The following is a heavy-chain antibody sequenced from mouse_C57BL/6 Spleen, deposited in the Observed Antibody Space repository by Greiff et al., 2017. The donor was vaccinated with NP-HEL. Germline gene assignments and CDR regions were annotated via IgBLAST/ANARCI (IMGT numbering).Heavy chain of an antibody. CDR1: GYTFTSYW. D-gene: IGHD1-1*01. V-gene: IGHV1-69*01. Sequence: VQLQQPGAELVMPGASVKLSCKASGYTFTSYWMHWVKQKPGQGLEWIGEIDPSDSYTNYNQKFKGKSTLTVDKSSSTAYMQLSSLTSEDSAVYYCARWTTVVATGFDYWGQGTTLTVSS. CDR2: IDPSDSYT. J-gene: IGHJ2*01. CDR3: ARWTTVVATGFDY.